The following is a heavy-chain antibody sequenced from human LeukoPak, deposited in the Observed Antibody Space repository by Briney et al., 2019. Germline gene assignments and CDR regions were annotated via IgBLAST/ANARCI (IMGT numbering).Heavy chain of an antibody. CDR1: GFTFSTYV. CDR3: AKPPPSYYDFWSGYHGAFDI. D-gene: IGHD3-3*01. Sequence: GGSLRLSCAASGFTFSTYVMSWVRQTPGKGLEWVSTISGSGGSTYYADSVKGRFTISRDNSKNTLYPQMNSLRAEDTAVYYCAKPPPSYYDFWSGYHGAFDIWGQGTMVTVSS. V-gene: IGHV3-23*01. J-gene: IGHJ3*02. CDR2: ISGSGGST.